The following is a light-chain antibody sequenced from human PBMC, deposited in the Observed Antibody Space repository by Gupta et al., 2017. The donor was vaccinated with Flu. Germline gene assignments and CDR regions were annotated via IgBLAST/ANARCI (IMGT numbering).Light chain of an antibody. CDR1: SSNIGAGYD. CDR3: QSYDSSLSGPYV. CDR2: GNS. Sequence: TISCTGSSSNIGAGYDVHWYQQLPGTAPNLLIYGNSNRPSGVPDRFSGSKSGTSASLAITGLQAEDEADYYCQSYDSSLSGPYVFGTGTKVTVL. V-gene: IGLV1-40*01. J-gene: IGLJ1*01.